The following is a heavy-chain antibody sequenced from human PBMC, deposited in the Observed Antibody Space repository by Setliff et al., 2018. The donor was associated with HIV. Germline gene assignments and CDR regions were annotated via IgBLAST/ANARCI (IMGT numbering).Heavy chain of an antibody. J-gene: IGHJ6*03. CDR2: LYVSGDT. V-gene: IGHV4-4*07. CDR3: ALTGHRLLRGYMDV. D-gene: IGHD2-15*01. Sequence: SETLSLTCYVTDDPISSYYWSWVRQPAGKGLEWIGRLYVSGDTNYNTSLKSRVTMSLDTSKKHFSLNLKSVTAADTAVYYCALTGHRLLRGYMDVWGKGTTVTVSS. CDR1: DDPISSYY.